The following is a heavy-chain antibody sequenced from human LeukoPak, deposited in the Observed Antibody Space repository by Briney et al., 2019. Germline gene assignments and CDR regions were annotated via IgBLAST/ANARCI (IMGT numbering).Heavy chain of an antibody. D-gene: IGHD3-9*01. J-gene: IGHJ4*02. CDR2: ISGGGRTT. CDR1: GFTFTNHA. V-gene: IGHV3-23*01. Sequence: PGGSLRLSCAASGFTFTNHAISWVRQTPGKGLQWVAVISGGGRTTEYADSVKGRFTISRDISKNMVYLEMNSLRVEDTAIYYCAKNFLVKRYIDYWGQGTLVTVTS. CDR3: AKNFLVKRYIDY.